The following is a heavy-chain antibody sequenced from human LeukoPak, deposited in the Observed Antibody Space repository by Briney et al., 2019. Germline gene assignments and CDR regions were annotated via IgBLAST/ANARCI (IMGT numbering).Heavy chain of an antibody. D-gene: IGHD3-3*01. Sequence: GGSLRLSCAASGFTLSSHWTSWVRQAPREGLERVANIKDDGSEIYYVDSVKGRFTITRDNAKNSLYLQMNSLRVEDTAIYYCAAGVYHFAYWGQGTLVTVSS. V-gene: IGHV3-7*01. J-gene: IGHJ4*02. CDR2: IKDDGSEI. CDR1: GFTLSSHW. CDR3: AAGVYHFAY.